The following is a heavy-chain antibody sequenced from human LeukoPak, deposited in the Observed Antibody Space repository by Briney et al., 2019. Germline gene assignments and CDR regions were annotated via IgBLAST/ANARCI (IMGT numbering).Heavy chain of an antibody. Sequence: SETLSLTCTVSGGSISSYYWSWIRQPPGKGLEWIGYIYYSGSTNYIPSLKSRVTISVDTSKNQFSLKLSSVTAADTAVYYCARRAYYYYGMDVWGQGTTVTVSS. V-gene: IGHV4-59*08. J-gene: IGHJ6*02. CDR2: IYYSGST. CDR1: GGSISSYY. CDR3: ARRAYYYYGMDV.